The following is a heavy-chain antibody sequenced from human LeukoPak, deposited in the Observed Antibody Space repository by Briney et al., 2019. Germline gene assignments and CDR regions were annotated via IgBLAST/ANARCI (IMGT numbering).Heavy chain of an antibody. J-gene: IGHJ5*02. CDR1: GGSFSGYY. V-gene: IGHV4-34*01. CDR2: INHSGST. CDR3: ARGFRRGGWFDP. D-gene: IGHD2-15*01. Sequence: PSEILSLTCAVYGGSFSGYYWSWIRQPPGKGLEWIGEINHSGSTNYNPSLKSRVTISVDTSKNQFSLKLSSVTAADTAVYYCARGFRRGGWFDPWGQGTLVTVSS.